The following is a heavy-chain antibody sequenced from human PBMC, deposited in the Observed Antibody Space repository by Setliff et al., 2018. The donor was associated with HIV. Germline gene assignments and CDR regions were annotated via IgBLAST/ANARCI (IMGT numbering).Heavy chain of an antibody. CDR2: IEPSSGGT. D-gene: IGHD2-8*02. CDR1: GYTFTAYY. V-gene: IGHV1-2*06. CDR3: ARQDHSSVNTGSLYAFDV. J-gene: IGHJ3*01. Sequence: ASVKVSCKASGYTFTAYYIHWVRQAPGHELQLMGRIEPSSGGTNYIQKFPGRVTITRDTSIYTVYMELTGLTSDDTAVYYCARQDHSSVNTGSLYAFDVWGQGTMVTVSS.